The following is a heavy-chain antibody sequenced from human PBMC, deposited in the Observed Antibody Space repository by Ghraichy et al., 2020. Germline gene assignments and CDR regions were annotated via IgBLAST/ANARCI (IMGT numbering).Heavy chain of an antibody. V-gene: IGHV3-23*01. J-gene: IGHJ4*02. D-gene: IGHD3-22*01. CDR1: GFTFSSYA. Sequence: WGSLRLSCAASGFTFSSYAMSWVRQAPGKGLEWVSAISGSGGSTYYADSVKGRFTISRDNSKNTLYLQMNSLRAEDTAVYYCAKRYSSGYYFIPDYFDYWGQGTLVTVSS. CDR2: ISGSGGST. CDR3: AKRYSSGYYFIPDYFDY.